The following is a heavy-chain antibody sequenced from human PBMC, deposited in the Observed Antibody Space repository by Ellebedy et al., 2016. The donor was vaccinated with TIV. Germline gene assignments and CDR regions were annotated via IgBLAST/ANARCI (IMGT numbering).Heavy chain of an antibody. V-gene: IGHV3-11*06. D-gene: IGHD3-16*02. CDR3: ARGQLRLGELSLAPFDY. CDR1: GFTFSNAW. Sequence: GESLKISCAASGFTFSNAWMSWIRQAPGKGLEWVSYISSSSYTNYADSVKGRFTISRDNAKNSLYLQMNSLRAEDTAVYYCARGQLRLGELSLAPFDYWGQGTLVTVSS. J-gene: IGHJ4*02. CDR2: ISSSSYT.